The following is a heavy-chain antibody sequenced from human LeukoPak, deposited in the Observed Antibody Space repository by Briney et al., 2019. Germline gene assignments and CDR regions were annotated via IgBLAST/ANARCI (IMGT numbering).Heavy chain of an antibody. CDR1: GGSISFYY. D-gene: IGHD4-17*01. V-gene: IGHV4-59*01. CDR2: IYYSGST. J-gene: IGHJ3*02. CDR3: ARDLYGDYAFDI. Sequence: PSETLSLTCTFSGGSISFYYWSWIRQPPGKGLEWIGYIYYSGSTYYNPSLKSRVTISVDTSRKQFSLKLSSVTAADTAVYYCARDLYGDYAFDIWGQGTLVTVSS.